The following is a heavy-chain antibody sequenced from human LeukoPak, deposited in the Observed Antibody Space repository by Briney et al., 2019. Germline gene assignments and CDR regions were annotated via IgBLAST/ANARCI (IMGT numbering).Heavy chain of an antibody. CDR3: ARETSYSSGCYHVDY. Sequence: GGSLRLSCAASGFTFSSYGMHWVRQAPGKGLEWVAVIWYDGSNKYYADSVKGRFTISRDNSKNTLYLQMNSLRAEDTAVYYCARETSYSSGCYHVDYWGQGTLVTVSS. V-gene: IGHV3-33*01. CDR2: IWYDGSNK. CDR1: GFTFSSYG. J-gene: IGHJ4*02. D-gene: IGHD6-19*01.